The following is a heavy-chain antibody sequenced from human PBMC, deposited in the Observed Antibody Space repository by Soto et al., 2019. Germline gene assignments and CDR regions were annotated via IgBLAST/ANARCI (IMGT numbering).Heavy chain of an antibody. CDR3: ARYSSIAVASWFDP. J-gene: IGHJ5*02. CDR2: IYSGGST. V-gene: IGHV3-53*01. D-gene: IGHD6-19*01. Sequence: EVQLVESGGGLIQPGGSLRLSCAASGFTVSSNYMSWVRQAPGKGLEWVSVIYSGGSTYYADSVKGRFTISRDNSKNTRYLQMNSLRAEDTAVYYCARYSSIAVASWFDPWGQGTLVTVSS. CDR1: GFTVSSNY.